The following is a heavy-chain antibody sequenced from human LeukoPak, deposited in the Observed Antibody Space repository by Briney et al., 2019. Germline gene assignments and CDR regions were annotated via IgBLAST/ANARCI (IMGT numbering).Heavy chain of an antibody. CDR2: IYYSKNT. CDR1: GGSISSSSVY. V-gene: IGHV4-39*01. CDR3: Y. J-gene: IGHJ4*02. Sequence: SETLSLTSTVSGGSISSSSVYWGWIRQPPGKGLEWIGSIYYSKNTYYNPSLKSRVTISADTSKNQFSLTLGSVSATDTAVCYHYWGQGTLVTVSS.